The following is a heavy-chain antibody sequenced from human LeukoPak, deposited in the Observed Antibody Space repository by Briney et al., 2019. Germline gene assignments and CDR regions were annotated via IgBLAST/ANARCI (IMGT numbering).Heavy chain of an antibody. CDR3: AKDMGRRGSWYNFDY. J-gene: IGHJ4*02. CDR1: GFTFDDYA. Sequence: GGSLRLSCAASGFTFDDYAMHWVRQAPGKGLEWVSGISWNSGSIGYADSVKGRFTISRGNAKNSLYLQMNSLRAEDTALYYCAKDMGRRGSWYNFDYWGQGTLVTVSS. D-gene: IGHD6-13*01. V-gene: IGHV3-9*01. CDR2: ISWNSGSI.